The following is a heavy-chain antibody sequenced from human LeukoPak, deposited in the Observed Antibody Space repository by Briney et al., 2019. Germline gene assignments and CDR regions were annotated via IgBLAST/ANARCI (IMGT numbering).Heavy chain of an antibody. CDR2: ISTVSTYT. CDR3: ARDGSGMYLYYYMDV. Sequence: MSGVSLRLSCAPSVFTFTDYSMIWVRQAPGKGLECVESISTVSTYTFYGDSVKGGFTISRDNAKNSLYLQMSYLTAEDTAMYYCARDGSGMYLYYYMDVWGKGTTVTVSS. V-gene: IGHV3-21*06. J-gene: IGHJ6*03. D-gene: IGHD6-25*01. CDR1: VFTFTDYS.